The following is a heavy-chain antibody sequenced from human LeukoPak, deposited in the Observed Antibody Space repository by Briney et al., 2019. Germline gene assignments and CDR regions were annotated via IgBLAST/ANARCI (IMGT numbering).Heavy chain of an antibody. Sequence: SVKVSCKASGYTFTGNYMHWVRQAPGQGLEWMGWINPNSGGTNYAQKFQGRVTMTRDTSISTAYMELSRLRSDDTAVYYCARESSGSEGPGAFDIWGQGTMVTVSS. CDR3: ARESSGSEGPGAFDI. CDR1: GYTFTGNY. CDR2: INPNSGGT. V-gene: IGHV1-2*02. D-gene: IGHD3-10*01. J-gene: IGHJ3*02.